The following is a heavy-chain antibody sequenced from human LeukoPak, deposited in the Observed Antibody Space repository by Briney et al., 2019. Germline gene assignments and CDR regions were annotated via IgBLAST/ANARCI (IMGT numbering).Heavy chain of an antibody. D-gene: IGHD3-22*01. CDR1: GYSFASYW. CDR3: ARRNYYDSSGVDY. J-gene: IGHJ4*02. V-gene: IGHV5-51*01. Sequence: GESLKISCEGSGYSFASYWIGWVRQMPGKGLEWMGIIYPGDSDTRYSPSFQGQVTISADKSISTAYLQWSSLKASGTAMYYCARRNYYDSSGVDYWGQGTLVTVSS. CDR2: IYPGDSDT.